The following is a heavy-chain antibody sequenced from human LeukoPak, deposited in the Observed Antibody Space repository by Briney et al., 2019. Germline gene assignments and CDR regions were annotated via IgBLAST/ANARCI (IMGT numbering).Heavy chain of an antibody. J-gene: IGHJ4*02. CDR1: GFTFSSYG. D-gene: IGHD4-17*01. CDR3: APRTTLGIDY. Sequence: GGSLRLSCAASGFTFSSYGMHWVRQAPGKGLEWVAFIRYDGSNKYYADSVKGRFTISRDNSKNTLYLQMNSLRAENTAVYYCAPRTTLGIDYWGQGTLVTVSS. V-gene: IGHV3-30*02. CDR2: IRYDGSNK.